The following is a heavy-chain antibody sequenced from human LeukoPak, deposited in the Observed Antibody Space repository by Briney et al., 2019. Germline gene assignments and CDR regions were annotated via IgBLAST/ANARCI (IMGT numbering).Heavy chain of an antibody. D-gene: IGHD5-18*01. CDR1: GYTLTELS. V-gene: IGHV1-46*01. CDR2: INPSGGST. Sequence: ASVKVSCKVSGYTLTELSMHWVRQAPGQGLEWMGLINPSGGSTSYAQKFQGRVTMTRDTSTSTVYMELSSLRSEDTAVYYCAREDTAMVTGRWFDPWGQGTLVTVSS. J-gene: IGHJ5*02. CDR3: AREDTAMVTGRWFDP.